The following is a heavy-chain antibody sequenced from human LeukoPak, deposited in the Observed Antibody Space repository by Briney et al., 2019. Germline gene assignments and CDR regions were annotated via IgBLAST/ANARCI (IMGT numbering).Heavy chain of an antibody. Sequence: SETLSLTCTVSGDSIGSSAYTWGWIRQPPGKGLEWIGAVYSSGNTHYNPSLKSRVTMSVDTSKNQCSLTLSSVTAADTAVYYCARGYFGSGTYSNYFDDWGQGTLVTVSS. CDR3: ARGYFGSGTYSNYFDD. D-gene: IGHD3-10*01. CDR1: GDSIGSSAYT. J-gene: IGHJ4*02. V-gene: IGHV4-39*07. CDR2: VYSSGNT.